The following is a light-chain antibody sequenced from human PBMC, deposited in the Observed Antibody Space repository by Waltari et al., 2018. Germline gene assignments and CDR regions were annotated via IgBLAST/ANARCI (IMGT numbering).Light chain of an antibody. J-gene: IGKJ1*01. CDR3: QQYGSSPRT. CDR1: QSVSSNY. CDR2: DAS. Sequence: EIVLTQSPGTLSLSPGERATLSCRASQSVSSNYLAWYQHKPGQAPILVIYDASTQATGIPDRCSGSGSGTDFTLTISRLEPEDFAVYYCQQYGSSPRTFGQGTKVEIK. V-gene: IGKV3-20*01.